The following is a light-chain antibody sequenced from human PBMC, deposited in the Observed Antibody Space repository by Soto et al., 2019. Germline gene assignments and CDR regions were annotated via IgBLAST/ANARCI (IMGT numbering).Light chain of an antibody. CDR3: QQYNSYPWT. V-gene: IGKV1-5*03. Sequence: DIHMTQSPSTLSASVGHRVTIACRASQSISSWLAWYQQKKGKAPKLLIYKASSLESGVPSRFSGSGYGTEFTLTISSLQTDDFATYYCQQYNSYPWTFGQGTKVDIK. CDR1: QSISSW. J-gene: IGKJ1*01. CDR2: KAS.